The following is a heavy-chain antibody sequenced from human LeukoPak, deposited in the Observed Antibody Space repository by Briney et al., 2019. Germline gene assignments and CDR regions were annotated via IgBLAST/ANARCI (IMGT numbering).Heavy chain of an antibody. CDR2: ISVSGSST. V-gene: IGHV3-23*01. J-gene: IGHJ4*02. D-gene: IGHD5-18*01. CDR1: GFTFSAFW. Sequence: GGSLRLSCAASGFTFSAFWMHWVRRAPGKGLEWVSAISVSGSSTYYADSVKGRFTISRDNSKNTLYLQMNSLRAEDTAVYYCAKDNSYGNFDYWGQGTLVTVSS. CDR3: AKDNSYGNFDY.